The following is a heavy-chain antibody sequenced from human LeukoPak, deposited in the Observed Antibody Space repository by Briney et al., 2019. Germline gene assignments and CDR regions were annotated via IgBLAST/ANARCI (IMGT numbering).Heavy chain of an antibody. D-gene: IGHD1-26*01. CDR1: GFDFKFFA. Sequence: GESLRLSCAASGFDFKFFAMSWVRQAPGKGLEWLSGISGSGGSTNYADSVKGRFTISRDNSKSTLYLQMKSLRAEDTAVYYCARDHGIVGAPHWGQGTLVTVSS. CDR3: ARDHGIVGAPH. CDR2: ISGSGGST. J-gene: IGHJ1*01. V-gene: IGHV3-23*01.